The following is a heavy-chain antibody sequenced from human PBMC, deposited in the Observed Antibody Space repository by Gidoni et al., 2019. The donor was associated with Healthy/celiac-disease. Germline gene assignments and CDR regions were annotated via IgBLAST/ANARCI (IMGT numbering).Heavy chain of an antibody. V-gene: IGHV3-21*01. CDR3: ARASYYDILTGYYIDY. CDR2: ISSSSSYI. J-gene: IGHJ4*02. D-gene: IGHD3-9*01. Sequence: EVQLVESGGGLGKRGGSLRPSCAASGSTFSSDSMNWVRQAPGKGLEWVSSISSSSSYIYYADSVKGRFTISRDNAKNSLYLQMNSLRAEDTAVYYCARASYYDILTGYYIDYWCQGTLVTVSS. CDR1: GSTFSSDS.